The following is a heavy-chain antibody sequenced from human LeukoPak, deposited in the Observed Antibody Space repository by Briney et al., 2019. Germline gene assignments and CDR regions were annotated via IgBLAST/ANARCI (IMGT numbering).Heavy chain of an antibody. D-gene: IGHD6-13*01. CDR3: VKNSGWYRLDC. CDR1: GLTFSNYW. J-gene: IGHJ4*02. V-gene: IGHV3-7*03. Sequence: PGGSLRLSCAASGLTFSNYWMTWVRQAPGKGLEWVADIKEDGSEKYYVDSVKGRFTISRVNAKNSLFLQMDSLRSEDTAVYYCVKNSGWYRLDCWGQGTLVTVSS. CDR2: IKEDGSEK.